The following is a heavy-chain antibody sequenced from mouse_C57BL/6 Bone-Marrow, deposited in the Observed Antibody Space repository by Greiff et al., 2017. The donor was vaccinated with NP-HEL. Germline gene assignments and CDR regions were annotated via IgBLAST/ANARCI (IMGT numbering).Heavy chain of an antibody. J-gene: IGHJ1*03. CDR1: GFSLTSYG. V-gene: IGHV2-5*01. CDR2: IWRGGST. CDR3: AKNGIRYYGSSPYWYFDV. Sequence: QVQLQQSGPGLVQPSQSLSITCTVSGFSLTSYGVHWVRQSPGKGLEWLGVIWRGGSTDYNAAFMSRLSITKDNSKSQVFFKMNSLQADDTAIYYCAKNGIRYYGSSPYWYFDVWGTGTTVTVSS. D-gene: IGHD1-1*01.